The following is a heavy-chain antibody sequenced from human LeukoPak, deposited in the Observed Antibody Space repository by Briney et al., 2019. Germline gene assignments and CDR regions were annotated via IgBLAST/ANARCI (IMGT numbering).Heavy chain of an antibody. CDR3: ASLGGPSIAARPGGCYFDY. CDR1: GGSFSGYY. V-gene: IGHV4-34*01. D-gene: IGHD6-6*01. J-gene: IGHJ4*02. CDR2: INHSGST. Sequence: SETLSLTCAVYGGSFSGYYWSWIRQPPGKGLEWIGEINHSGSTNYNPSLKSRVTISVDTSKNQFSLKLSSVTAADTAVYYCASLGGPSIAARPGGCYFDYWGQGTLVTVSS.